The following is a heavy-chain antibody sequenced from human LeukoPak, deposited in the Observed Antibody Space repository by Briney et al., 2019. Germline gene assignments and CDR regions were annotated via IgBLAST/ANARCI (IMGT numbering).Heavy chain of an antibody. J-gene: IGHJ3*02. Sequence: SQTLSLTCTVSGGSISSGSYYWSWIRQPAGKGLEWIGRIYTSGSTNYNPSLKSRVTISVDTSKNQFSLKLSSVTAADTAVYYCARDSPDPLRYFDWLYMNAFDIWGQGTMVTVSS. CDR3: ARDSPDPLRYFDWLYMNAFDI. CDR1: GGSISSGSYY. D-gene: IGHD3-9*01. V-gene: IGHV4-61*02. CDR2: IYTSGST.